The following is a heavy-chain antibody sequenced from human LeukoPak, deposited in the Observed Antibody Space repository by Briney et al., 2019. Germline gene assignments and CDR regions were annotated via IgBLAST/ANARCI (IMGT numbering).Heavy chain of an antibody. J-gene: IGHJ4*02. D-gene: IGHD3-22*01. CDR1: GFTFSSYG. CDR2: IWYDGSNK. Sequence: PGRSLRLSRAASGFTFSSYGMHWVRQAPGKGLEWVAVIWYDGSNKNYADSVKGRFTISRDNSKNTLYLQMNSLRAEDTAVYYCARTPSDSSGYYYSYYFDYWGQGTLVTVSS. CDR3: ARTPSDSSGYYYSYYFDY. V-gene: IGHV3-33*01.